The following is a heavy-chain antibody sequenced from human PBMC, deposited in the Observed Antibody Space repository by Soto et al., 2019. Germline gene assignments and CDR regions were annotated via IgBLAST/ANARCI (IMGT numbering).Heavy chain of an antibody. CDR2: IWYDGVNT. CDR1: GFIFRNYG. J-gene: IGHJ5*01. CDR3: ARDQGEIVVAPSENHGPSNRFDS. V-gene: IGHV3-33*01. Sequence: QVKVVESGGGVVQPGRSLRLSCAASGFIFRNYGMHWVRQAPGKGLEWLAAIWYDGVNTHYADSVKGRFSTSRDNSQITVYLQINIRRAEDTDVYYCARDQGEIVVAPSENHGPSNRFDSWGQGTLVTVSS. D-gene: IGHD3-22*01.